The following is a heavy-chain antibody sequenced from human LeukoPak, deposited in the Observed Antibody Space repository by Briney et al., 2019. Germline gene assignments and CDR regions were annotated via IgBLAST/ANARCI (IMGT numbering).Heavy chain of an antibody. CDR1: GYSISSGYY. Sequence: PPETLSLTCTVSGYSISSGYYWGWIRQPPGKGLEWIGSIYHSGSTYYNPSLKSRVTISVDTSKNQFSLKLSSVTAADTAVYYCARVGEKDAIFGGEYNWFDPWGQGTLVTVSS. CDR2: IYHSGST. V-gene: IGHV4-38-2*02. D-gene: IGHD3-3*01. J-gene: IGHJ5*02. CDR3: ARVGEKDAIFGGEYNWFDP.